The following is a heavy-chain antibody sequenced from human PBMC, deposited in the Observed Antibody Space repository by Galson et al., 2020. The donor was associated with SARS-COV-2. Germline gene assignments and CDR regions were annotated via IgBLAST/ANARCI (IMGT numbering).Heavy chain of an antibody. CDR1: GYTFTDQF. D-gene: IGHD2-2*01. CDR2: INPNSGGT. CDR3: ARGYCSNSNCYEAYYYGMDV. J-gene: IGHJ6*02. V-gene: IGHV1-2*02. Sequence: ASVKVSCKASGYTFTDQFMHWVRQAPGQGLEWMGWINPNSGGTIFAQKFQGRVTMTRDTSINTAYMELSRLRSDDSAVYYCARGYCSNSNCYEAYYYGMDVWGQGTTVTVSS.